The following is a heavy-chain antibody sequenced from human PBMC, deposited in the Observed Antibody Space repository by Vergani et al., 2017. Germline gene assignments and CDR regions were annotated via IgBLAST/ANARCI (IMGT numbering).Heavy chain of an antibody. CDR2: ILYSGST. V-gene: IGHV4-34*12. CDR3: ASTPPWDGDYPSFDY. J-gene: IGHJ4*02. D-gene: IGHD4-17*01. Sequence: QVQLQQWGAGLLKPSETLSLTCAVYGGSFSGYYWSWIRQPPGKGLEWIGSILYSGSTYYNPSLKSRVTISVDTSKNQFSLKLSSVTAADTAVYYCASTPPWDGDYPSFDYWGQGTLVTVSS. CDR1: GGSFSGYY.